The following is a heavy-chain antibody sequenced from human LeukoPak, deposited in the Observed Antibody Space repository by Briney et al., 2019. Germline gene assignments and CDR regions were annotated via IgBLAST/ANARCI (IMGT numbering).Heavy chain of an antibody. D-gene: IGHD6-19*01. CDR1: GFTFSSYA. CDR2: ISGSGGST. CDR3: AKSPDVAGTGRFDY. J-gene: IGHJ4*02. V-gene: IGHV3-23*01. Sequence: GGSLRLSCAASGFTFSSYAMSWVRQAPGKGLEWVSAISGSGGSTYYADSVKGRFTISRDDSKNTLYLQMNSLRAEDTAVYYCAKSPDVAGTGRFDYWGQGTLVTVSS.